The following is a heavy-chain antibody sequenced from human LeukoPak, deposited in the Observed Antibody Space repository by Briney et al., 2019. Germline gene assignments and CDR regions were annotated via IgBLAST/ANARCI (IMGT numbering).Heavy chain of an antibody. CDR1: GDTLTELS. Sequence: ASVKVSCKISGDTLTELSIHWVRQAPGKGLEWMGGYDAEESETIYEQRFRGRVPMTEDASINTAYMELSSLGSEDTAVYYCTTGERFFDWLFEFWGQGTLVTVSS. V-gene: IGHV1-24*01. CDR3: TTGERFFDWLFEF. D-gene: IGHD3-9*01. CDR2: YDAEESET. J-gene: IGHJ4*02.